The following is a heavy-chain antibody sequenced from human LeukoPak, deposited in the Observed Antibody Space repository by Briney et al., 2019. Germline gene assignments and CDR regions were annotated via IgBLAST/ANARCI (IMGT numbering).Heavy chain of an antibody. Sequence: PGRSLRLSCAASGFTFSSYGMHWVRQAPGKGLEWVAVISYDGSNKYYADSMKGRFTISRDNSKNTLYLQMNSLRAEDTAVYYCAKDGEWELLGAFDIWGQGTMVTVSS. J-gene: IGHJ3*02. D-gene: IGHD1-26*01. CDR2: ISYDGSNK. CDR3: AKDGEWELLGAFDI. V-gene: IGHV3-30*18. CDR1: GFTFSSYG.